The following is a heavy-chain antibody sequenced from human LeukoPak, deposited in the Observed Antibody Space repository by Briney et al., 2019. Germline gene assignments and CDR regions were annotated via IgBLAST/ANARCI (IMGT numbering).Heavy chain of an antibody. Sequence: PGGSLRLSCAASGFTFSNNYMSWVRQAPGKGLEWVSVIYSGGYTNYADSVKGRFAISRDNSRNTLFLQMSSLSAADTAVYYCARTYYGDREFHFDNWGQGTLVIVSS. CDR3: ARTYYGDREFHFDN. V-gene: IGHV3-53*01. J-gene: IGHJ4*02. CDR2: IYSGGYT. CDR1: GFTFSNNY. D-gene: IGHD4-17*01.